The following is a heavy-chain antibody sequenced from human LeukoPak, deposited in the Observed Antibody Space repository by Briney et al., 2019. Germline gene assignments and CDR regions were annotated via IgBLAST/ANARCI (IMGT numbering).Heavy chain of an antibody. CDR1: GYTFTTYA. Sequence: ASVKVSCKASGYTFTTYAMHWVRQAPGQRLEWMGWINTGNGNTKYSQKFQDRVTITRDTSASTAYMDLSSLGSEDTAVYYCATRESGYLAYWGQGTLVTVSS. J-gene: IGHJ4*02. D-gene: IGHD3-3*01. V-gene: IGHV1-3*04. CDR3: ATRESGYLAY. CDR2: INTGNGNT.